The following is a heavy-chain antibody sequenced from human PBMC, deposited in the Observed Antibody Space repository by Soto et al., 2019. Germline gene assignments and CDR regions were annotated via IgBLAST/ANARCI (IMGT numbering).Heavy chain of an antibody. V-gene: IGHV4-31*03. CDR2: NYYSGIT. Sequence: QVQLQESDPGLVKPSQTLSLTCTVSGGSMSSGGYYWTWIRQHPGKGLEWIGYNYYSGITYYNPSLKSRVTISLDTSKNQFSLKLSSVTAADTAVYYCARGSSIAGLYYGMDVWGQGTTVTVSS. CDR1: GGSMSSGGYY. J-gene: IGHJ6*02. CDR3: ARGSSIAGLYYGMDV. D-gene: IGHD6-6*01.